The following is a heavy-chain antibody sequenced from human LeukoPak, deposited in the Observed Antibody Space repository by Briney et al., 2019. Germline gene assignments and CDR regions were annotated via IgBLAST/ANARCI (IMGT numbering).Heavy chain of an antibody. Sequence: GGSLRLSCAASGFTFSDYHMAWIRQPPGKGLEWVSYMSGGSYTIHYADSVKGRFTISRDNAESSLSLQMNSLRAEDTAVYYCARVKYDDSGYYGTFYYYYMDVWGKGATVTVSS. CDR2: MSGGSYTI. D-gene: IGHD3-22*01. CDR1: GFTFSDYH. J-gene: IGHJ6*03. V-gene: IGHV3-11*04. CDR3: ARVKYDDSGYYGTFYYYYMDV.